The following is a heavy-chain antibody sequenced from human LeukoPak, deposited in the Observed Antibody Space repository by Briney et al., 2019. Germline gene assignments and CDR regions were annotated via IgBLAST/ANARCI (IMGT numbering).Heavy chain of an antibody. Sequence: GGSLRLSCAASVFTFSSYGMHWVRQAPGKGLEWVAFIRDDGSNKYYADSVKGRFTISRDNSKNTLYLQMNSLRAEDTAVYYCAKDHHPTYIVVVPAAYYYYYMDVWGNGTTVTASS. CDR1: VFTFSSYG. CDR3: AKDHHPTYIVVVPAAYYYYYMDV. J-gene: IGHJ6*03. D-gene: IGHD2-2*01. CDR2: IRDDGSNK. V-gene: IGHV3-30*02.